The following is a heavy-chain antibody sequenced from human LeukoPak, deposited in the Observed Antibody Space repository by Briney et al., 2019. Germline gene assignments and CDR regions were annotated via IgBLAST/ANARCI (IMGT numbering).Heavy chain of an antibody. D-gene: IGHD5-18*01. Sequence: ASVTVSRKASGYTFTGYYMHWVGQAPGQGLEWMGRINPNNGGTNYAQEFQGRVTMTRDTSISTADMELNRLRSDDTAVYYCASLGYSYGYDYFDYWGQGTLVTVSS. V-gene: IGHV1-2*06. J-gene: IGHJ4*02. CDR2: INPNNGGT. CDR1: GYTFTGYY. CDR3: ASLGYSYGYDYFDY.